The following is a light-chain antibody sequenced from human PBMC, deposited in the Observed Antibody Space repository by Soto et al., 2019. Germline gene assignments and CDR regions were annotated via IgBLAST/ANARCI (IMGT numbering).Light chain of an antibody. CDR2: DVS. CDR1: SSDVGGYNY. J-gene: IGLJ2*01. V-gene: IGLV2-14*01. Sequence: QSALTQPASVSGSPGQSITSSCTGTSSDVGGYNYVSWYQQHPGKAPKLMIYDVSNRPSGVSNRFSGSKSGNTASLTISGLQAEDEADYYCSSYTSSSPPVVFGGGTKVTVL. CDR3: SSYTSSSPPVV.